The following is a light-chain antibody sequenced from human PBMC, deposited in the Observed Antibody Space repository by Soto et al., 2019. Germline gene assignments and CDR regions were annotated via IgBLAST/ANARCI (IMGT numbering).Light chain of an antibody. V-gene: IGKV1-5*01. CDR1: QSISAW. J-gene: IGKJ4*01. CDR2: SAI. Sequence: IQMTQSPSTLSATAGDRVTITCRASQSISAWLAWYQQKPGKAPKLLIYSAITLQRGVPSRFSGNGTATEFTLTVSSLQPEDFATYYCQQVNGYPLTFGGGTKVDIK. CDR3: QQVNGYPLT.